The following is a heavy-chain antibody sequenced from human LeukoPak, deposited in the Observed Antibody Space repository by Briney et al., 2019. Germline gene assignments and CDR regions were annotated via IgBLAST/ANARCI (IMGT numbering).Heavy chain of an antibody. J-gene: IGHJ6*03. CDR1: GFTFEDYG. Sequence: PGGSLRLSCAASGFTFEDYGMCWVRQVPGKGLEWVSGINGSGGSTGYADSVKGRFTVSRDNAKNLLYLQMNSLRAEDTDVYYCAKGQDYYDSSGKRKSYYMDVWGKGTTVTISS. D-gene: IGHD3-22*01. CDR3: AKGQDYYDSSGKRKSYYMDV. V-gene: IGHV3-20*04. CDR2: INGSGGST.